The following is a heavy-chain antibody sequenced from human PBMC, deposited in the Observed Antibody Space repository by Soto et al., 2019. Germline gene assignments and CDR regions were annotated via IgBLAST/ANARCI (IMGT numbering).Heavy chain of an antibody. J-gene: IGHJ4*02. CDR3: ARAGYRYFDSSSCPGCYFDY. V-gene: IGHV4-38-2*01. Sequence: SETLSLTCAVSGYSISSGYYWGWIRQPPGKGLEWIGSIYHTGSTYYNPSLESRVTISVDTSKNQFSLKLSSVTAADTAVYYCARAGYRYFDSSSCPGCYFDYWGQGTLVTVSS. CDR2: IYHTGST. D-gene: IGHD3-22*01. CDR1: GYSISSGYY.